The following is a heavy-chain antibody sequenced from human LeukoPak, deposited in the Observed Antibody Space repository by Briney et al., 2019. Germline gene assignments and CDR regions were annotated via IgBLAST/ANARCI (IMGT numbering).Heavy chain of an antibody. CDR1: GFTVSNNY. CDR3: ARGATVTGMGV. CDR2: IYSGGST. J-gene: IGHJ6*02. Sequence: GGSLRLSCAASGFTVSNNYMSWVRQAPGKGLEWLSVIYSGGSTYYADSVKGRFTISRDNSKNTLYLQMNSLRAEDTAVYYCARGATVTGMGVWGQGTTVTVSS. V-gene: IGHV3-53*01. D-gene: IGHD4-17*01.